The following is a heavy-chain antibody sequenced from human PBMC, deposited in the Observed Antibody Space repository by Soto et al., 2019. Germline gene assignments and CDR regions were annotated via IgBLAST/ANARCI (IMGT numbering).Heavy chain of an antibody. CDR2: ISSNSAYI. CDR1: GFTFRSFT. D-gene: IGHD6-13*01. J-gene: IGHJ5*02. V-gene: IGHV3-21*01. CDR3: TRDASRDSSARGWFDP. Sequence: GGSLRLSCAASGFTFRSFTMNWVRRAPGKGLEWVSTISSNSAYIYYTDALRGRLTISRDNAKNSLHLQMNSLRAEDTAVYYCTRDASRDSSARGWFDPWGPGTLVTVSS.